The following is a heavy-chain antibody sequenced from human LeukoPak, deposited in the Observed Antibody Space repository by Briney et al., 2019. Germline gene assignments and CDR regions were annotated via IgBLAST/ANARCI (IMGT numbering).Heavy chain of an antibody. CDR1: GFTFSSYA. CDR2: ISYDGSNK. CDR3: ARDAYQLPTVYYYYGMDV. V-gene: IGHV3-30-3*01. D-gene: IGHD2-2*01. Sequence: GRSLRLSCAASGFTFSSYAMHWVRQAPGKGLEWVAVISYDGSNKYYADSVKGRFTISRDNSKNTLYLQMNSLRAEDTAVYYCARDAYQLPTVYYYYGMDVWGQGTTVTVSS. J-gene: IGHJ6*02.